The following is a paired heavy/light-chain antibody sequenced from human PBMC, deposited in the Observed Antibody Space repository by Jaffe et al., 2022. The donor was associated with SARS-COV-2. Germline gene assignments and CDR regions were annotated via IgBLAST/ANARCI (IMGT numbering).Heavy chain of an antibody. Sequence: QVQLVQSGSELRKPGASVKISCKASGYTFTSYGLNWVRQAPGQGLEWMGWISTATGNPTYAPDFTGRFVFSLDTSVRTAYLQIRSLETEDSAVYYCARDLIAVAGSSLMWWGQGTLVTVSS. CDR2: ISTATGNP. CDR3: ARDLIAVAGSSLMW. D-gene: IGHD6-19*01. J-gene: IGHJ4*02. CDR1: GYTFTSYG. V-gene: IGHV7-4-1*02.
Light chain of an antibody. CDR3: NSRDSSGNHWV. J-gene: IGLJ2*01. CDR2: DKN. Sequence: SSELTQGPAVSVALGQTVRITCQGDSLRSYSARWYQQKPGQAPELIIYDKNNRPSGIPDRFSGSTSGNTASLTITGAQAEDEADYFCNSRDSSGNHWVFGGGTKLTVL. CDR1: SLRSYS. V-gene: IGLV3-19*01.